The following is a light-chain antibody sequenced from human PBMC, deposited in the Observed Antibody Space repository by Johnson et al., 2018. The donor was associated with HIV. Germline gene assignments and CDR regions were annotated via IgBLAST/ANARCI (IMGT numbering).Light chain of an antibody. Sequence: QSVLTQPPSVSAAPGQKVTISCSGSSSNIGNNYVSWYQQLPGTAPKLLIYENNMRPSGIPDRFSGSKSGTSATLGITGLQTGDDADYYCGTWDSSLSSYVFGTGTKVTVL. CDR2: ENN. V-gene: IGLV1-51*02. CDR1: SSNIGNNY. CDR3: GTWDSSLSSYV. J-gene: IGLJ1*01.